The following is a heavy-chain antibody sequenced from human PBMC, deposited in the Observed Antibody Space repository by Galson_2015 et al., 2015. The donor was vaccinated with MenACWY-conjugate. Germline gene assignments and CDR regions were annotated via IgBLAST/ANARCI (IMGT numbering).Heavy chain of an antibody. J-gene: IGHJ4*02. CDR1: GGSISSSNW. CDR3: ARGVSSSWFSFDY. CDR2: IYHSGST. V-gene: IGHV4-4*02. Sequence: ETLSLTCTVSGGSISSSNWWSWVRQPPGKGLEWIGEIYHSGSTNYNPSLKSRVTISVDKSKNQFSLKLSSVTAADTAVYYCARGVSSSWFSFDYWGQGTLVTVSS. D-gene: IGHD6-13*01.